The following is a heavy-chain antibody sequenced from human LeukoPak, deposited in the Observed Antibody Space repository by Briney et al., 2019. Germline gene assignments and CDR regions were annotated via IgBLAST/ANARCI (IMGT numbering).Heavy chain of an antibody. J-gene: IGHJ4*02. D-gene: IGHD3-22*01. CDR1: GGSINSSSYY. V-gene: IGHV4-39*07. CDR2: IYYSGST. CDR3: ARDRRTYYYDSSGYYYFDY. Sequence: PSETLSLTCTVSGGSINSSSYYWGWIRQPPGKGLEWIGSIYYSGSTYYNPSLKSRVTISVDTSKNQFSLKLSSVTAADTAVYYCARDRRTYYYDSSGYYYFDYWGQGTLVTVSS.